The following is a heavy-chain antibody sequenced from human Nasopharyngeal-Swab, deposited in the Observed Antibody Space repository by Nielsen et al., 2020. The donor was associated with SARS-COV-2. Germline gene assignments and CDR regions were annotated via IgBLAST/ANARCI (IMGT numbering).Heavy chain of an antibody. J-gene: IGHJ6*02. D-gene: IGHD6-6*01. CDR1: GFTFSSYS. CDR2: ISSGSSYI. V-gene: IGHV3-21*01. Sequence: GGSLRLSCTASGFTFSSYSMNWVRQAPGKGLEWVSFISSGSSYIYYADSLKGRFTISRDNAKKSLCLQMNSLRAEDTAVYYCARERRSMGMDVWGQGTTVTVSS. CDR3: ARERRSMGMDV.